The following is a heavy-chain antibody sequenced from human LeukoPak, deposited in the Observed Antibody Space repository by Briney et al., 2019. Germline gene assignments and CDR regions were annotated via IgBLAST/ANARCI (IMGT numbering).Heavy chain of an antibody. V-gene: IGHV4-59*01. D-gene: IGHD3-10*01. Sequence: SETLSLTCTVSGGSISSYYWSWIRQPPGKGLEWIGYIYYSGSTNYKPSVKSRVTISVDTSKNQFSLKLSSVTAADTAVYYCAKGSDPFRWFGEFNVKLPRPIRHYYFDSWGQGTLVTVSS. CDR3: AKGSDPFRWFGEFNVKLPRPIRHYYFDS. CDR2: IYYSGST. CDR1: GGSISSYY. J-gene: IGHJ4*02.